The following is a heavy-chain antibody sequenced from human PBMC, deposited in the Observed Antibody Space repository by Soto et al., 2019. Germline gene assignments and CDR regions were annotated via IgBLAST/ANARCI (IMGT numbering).Heavy chain of an antibody. Sequence: QVRLQESGPGLVKPSETLSLTCTVSGGSISTYYWSWVRQPPGKGLELIGYMYNTGSTIYNPSLKSRVTRSVDTSKKQFTLKLNSVTAEDTAVYYCARDLWGDCGVDCYTLDVWGQGTTVTVSS. V-gene: IGHV4-59*12. CDR1: GGSISTYY. J-gene: IGHJ6*02. CDR2: MYNTGST. CDR3: ARDLWGDCGVDCYTLDV. D-gene: IGHD2-21*02.